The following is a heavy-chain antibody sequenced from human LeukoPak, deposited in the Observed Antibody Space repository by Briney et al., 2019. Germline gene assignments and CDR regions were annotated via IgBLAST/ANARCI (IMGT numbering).Heavy chain of an antibody. D-gene: IGHD6-6*01. J-gene: IGHJ6*02. CDR1: GFTFSSYA. CDR2: ISGSGGST. CDR3: AKQYSSSPHYYYYGMDV. V-gene: IGHV3-23*01. Sequence: QPGGSLRLSCAASGFTFSSYAMSWVRQAPGKGLEWVSAISGSGGSTYYADSVKGRFTISRDNSKNSLYLQMNSLRTEDTALYYCAKQYSSSPHYYYYGMDVWGQGTTVTVSS.